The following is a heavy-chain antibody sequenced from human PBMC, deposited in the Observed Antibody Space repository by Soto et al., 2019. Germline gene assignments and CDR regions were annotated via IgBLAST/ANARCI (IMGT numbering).Heavy chain of an antibody. V-gene: IGHV1-46*01. D-gene: IGHD6-13*01. Sequence: ASVKVSCKASGYTFTNYYMHWVRQAPGQGLEWVGKFNPSDDTTYYAQKFQGRVTMTRDTSTSTVYMELRSLRSDDTAVYYFAREPSSLAAAGSSYGLDVWGQGTSVTVSS. CDR2: FNPSDDTT. CDR1: GYTFTNYY. J-gene: IGHJ6*02. CDR3: AREPSSLAAAGSSYGLDV.